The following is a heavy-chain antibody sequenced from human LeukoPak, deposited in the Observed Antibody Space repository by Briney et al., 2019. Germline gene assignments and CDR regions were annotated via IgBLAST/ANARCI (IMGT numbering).Heavy chain of an antibody. CDR2: INPNSGGT. CDR1: GYTFTGYY. J-gene: IGHJ4*02. D-gene: IGHD6-13*01. Sequence: ASVKVSCKASGYTFTGYYMHWVRQAPGQGLEWMGWINPNSGGTNYAQKFQGWVTMTRDTSISTAYMELSRLRSDDTAVYYCARWEGSSSWYGNYFDYWGQGTLVTVSS. V-gene: IGHV1-2*04. CDR3: ARWEGSSSWYGNYFDY.